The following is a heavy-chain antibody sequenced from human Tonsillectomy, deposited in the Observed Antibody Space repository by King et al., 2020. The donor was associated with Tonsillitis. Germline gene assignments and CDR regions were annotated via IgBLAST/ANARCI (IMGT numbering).Heavy chain of an antibody. Sequence: VQLVESGGGVVQPGRSLRLSCAASGFTFSSYGIHWVRQAPGKGLEWVAVISDDGSNKYYADSVKGRFTISRDNSKNTLYLQMSSLRAEDKAVYYCARDRDDYIFDYWGQGTLVTVSS. CDR2: ISDDGSNK. CDR1: GFTFSSYG. CDR3: ARDRDDYIFDY. D-gene: IGHD4/OR15-4a*01. V-gene: IGHV3-33*05. J-gene: IGHJ4*02.